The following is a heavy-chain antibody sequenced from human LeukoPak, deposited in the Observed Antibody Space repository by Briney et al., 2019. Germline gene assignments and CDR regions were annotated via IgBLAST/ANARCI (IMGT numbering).Heavy chain of an antibody. Sequence: SETLSLTCTVSGGSLSSGSYYCSWIRQPAGKGLEWIGRIYTSGSTNYNPSLKSRVTISVDTSKNQFSLKLSSVTAADTAVYYCARDRLGEMNEAFDIWGQGTMVTVSS. CDR3: ARDRLGEMNEAFDI. CDR2: IYTSGST. D-gene: IGHD3-10*01. CDR1: GGSLSSGSYY. J-gene: IGHJ3*02. V-gene: IGHV4-61*02.